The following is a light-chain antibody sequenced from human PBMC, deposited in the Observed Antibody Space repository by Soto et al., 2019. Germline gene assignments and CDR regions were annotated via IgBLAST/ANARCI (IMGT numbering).Light chain of an antibody. J-gene: IGLJ2*01. Sequence: QSALTQPASVSGSPGQSITISCTGTSSDVGAYNYVSWYQQHPGKAPTLMIFEVNNRPSGVSNRFSGSKSGNTASLAISGLQAEDEADYYCSSYTSSSTLVFGGGTKLTVL. CDR1: SSDVGAYNY. CDR2: EVN. CDR3: SSYTSSSTLV. V-gene: IGLV2-14*01.